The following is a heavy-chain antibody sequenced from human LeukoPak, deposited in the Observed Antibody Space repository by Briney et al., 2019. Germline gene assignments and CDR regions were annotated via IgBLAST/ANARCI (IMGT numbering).Heavy chain of an antibody. CDR1: GYTFTGYY. CDR3: ARVPTYYYDSSGSDYFDY. CDR2: INPNSGGT. V-gene: IGHV1-2*02. Sequence: ASVKVSCKASGYTFTGYYMHWVRQAPGQGLEWMGWINPNSGGTNYAQKFQGRVTMTRDTSISTAYMELSRLRSDDTAVYYCARVPTYYYDSSGSDYFDYWGQGTLVTVSS. J-gene: IGHJ4*02. D-gene: IGHD3-22*01.